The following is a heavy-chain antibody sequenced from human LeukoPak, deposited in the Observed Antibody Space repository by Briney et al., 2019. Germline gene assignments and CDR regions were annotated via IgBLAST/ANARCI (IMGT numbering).Heavy chain of an antibody. J-gene: IGHJ4*02. CDR1: GGSFSSYY. Sequence: SETLSLTCAVYGGSFSSYYWSWIRQPPGKGLEWIGEINHSGSTNYNPSLKSRVTISVDTSKNQFSLKLSSVTAADTAVYYWPSAAYEILTGHWPLDYWGQGTLVTVSS. D-gene: IGHD3-9*01. V-gene: IGHV4-34*01. CDR2: INHSGST. CDR3: PSAAYEILTGHWPLDY.